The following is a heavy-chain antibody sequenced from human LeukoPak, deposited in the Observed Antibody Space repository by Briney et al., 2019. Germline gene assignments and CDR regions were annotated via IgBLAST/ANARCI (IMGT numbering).Heavy chain of an antibody. Sequence: SETLSLTCAVYGGSFSGYYWSWIRQPPGKGLEWIGEINHSGSTNYNPSLKSRVTISVDTSKNQFSLKLTSVTAADTAIYYCARLPDVSGWPFDYWGQGILVTVSS. CDR1: GGSFSGYY. J-gene: IGHJ4*02. D-gene: IGHD6-19*01. CDR2: INHSGST. CDR3: ARLPDVSGWPFDY. V-gene: IGHV4-34*01.